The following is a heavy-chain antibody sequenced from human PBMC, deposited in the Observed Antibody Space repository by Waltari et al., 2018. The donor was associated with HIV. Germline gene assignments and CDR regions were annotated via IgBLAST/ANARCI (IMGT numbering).Heavy chain of an antibody. Sequence: QVQLVQSGAEVKKPGASVKVSCMASGYTFTSYYMHCVRQAPGQGLEWMGIINPSGGSTSYAQKFQGRVTMTRDTSTSTVYMELSSLRSEDTAVYYCAREFGRWGGAAGGQDAFDIWGQGTMVTVSS. J-gene: IGHJ3*02. CDR3: AREFGRWGGAAGGQDAFDI. D-gene: IGHD3-10*01. CDR2: INPSGGST. CDR1: GYTFTSYY. V-gene: IGHV1-46*01.